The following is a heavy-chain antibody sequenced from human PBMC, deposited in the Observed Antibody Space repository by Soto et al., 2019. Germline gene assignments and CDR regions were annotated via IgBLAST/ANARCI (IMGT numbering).Heavy chain of an antibody. D-gene: IGHD3-9*01. J-gene: IGHJ5*02. CDR3: ARVRLRYFDWLEIDEDWFDP. Sequence: ASVKVSCKASGYTFTSYGISWVRQAPGQGLEWMGGIIPIFGTANYAQKFQGRVTITADESTSTAYMELSSLRSEDTAVYYCARVRLRYFDWLEIDEDWFDPWGQGTLVTVSS. V-gene: IGHV1-69*13. CDR2: IIPIFGTA. CDR1: GYTFTSYG.